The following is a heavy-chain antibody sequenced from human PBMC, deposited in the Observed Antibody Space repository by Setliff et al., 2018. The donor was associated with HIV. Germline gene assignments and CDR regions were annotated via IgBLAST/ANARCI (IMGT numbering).Heavy chain of an antibody. D-gene: IGHD3-22*01. Sequence: ASVKVSCKASGYTFTNYGISWVRQAPGQGLEWMGWISAYNGDTRFAQSLQGRVTLTTDTSTNTAYMEMRTLRSDDTAVYFCVRGVTRDISGYYRDEYFQHWGQGTQVTVSS. CDR3: VRGVTRDISGYYRDEYFQH. CDR1: GYTFTNYG. CDR2: ISAYNGDT. V-gene: IGHV1-18*01. J-gene: IGHJ1*01.